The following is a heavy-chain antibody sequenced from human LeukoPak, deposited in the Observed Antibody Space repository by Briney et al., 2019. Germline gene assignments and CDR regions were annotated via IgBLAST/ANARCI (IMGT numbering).Heavy chain of an antibody. CDR1: GFTFSSYW. D-gene: IGHD1-14*01. V-gene: IGHV3-74*01. CDR2: IKSDGSST. Sequence: GGSLRLSCAASGFTFSSYWMHWVRQAPGKGLVWVSRIKSDGSSTTYADSVKGRFTISRDNAKNSLYLQMNSLRAEDTAVYYCARDPWPSVPPLEPENGFLNWFDPWGQGTLVTVSS. CDR3: ARDPWPSVPPLEPENGFLNWFDP. J-gene: IGHJ5*02.